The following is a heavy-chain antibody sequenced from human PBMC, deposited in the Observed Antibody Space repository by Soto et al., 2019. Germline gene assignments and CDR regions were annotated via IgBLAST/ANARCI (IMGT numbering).Heavy chain of an antibody. CDR2: MNPNSGKA. Sequence: QVQLVQSGAEVKKPGASVKVSCKASGYTFTSYDINWVRQAAGQGLEWIGWMNPNSGKAVYAQKFQGRVTMAGNTSIRTAYMELSSLRSADTAVYFCARGLVVVSATYWYFDLWGRGTLVTVSS. D-gene: IGHD2-15*01. CDR3: ARGLVVVSATYWYFDL. V-gene: IGHV1-8*01. J-gene: IGHJ2*01. CDR1: GYTFTSYD.